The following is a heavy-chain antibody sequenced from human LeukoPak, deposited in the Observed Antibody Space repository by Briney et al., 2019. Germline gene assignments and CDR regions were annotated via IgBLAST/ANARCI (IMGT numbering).Heavy chain of an antibody. CDR2: IYPGDSDT. J-gene: IGHJ3*02. CDR1: GYSFTSYW. CDR3: ASSRKHDYSNYPGAFDI. Sequence: KLGESLKISCKGSGYSFTSYWIGWVRQMPGKGLEWMGIIYPGDSDTRYSPSFQGQVTISADKSISTAYLQWSSLKASDTAMYYCASSRKHDYSNYPGAFDIWGQGTMVTVSS. D-gene: IGHD4-11*01. V-gene: IGHV5-51*01.